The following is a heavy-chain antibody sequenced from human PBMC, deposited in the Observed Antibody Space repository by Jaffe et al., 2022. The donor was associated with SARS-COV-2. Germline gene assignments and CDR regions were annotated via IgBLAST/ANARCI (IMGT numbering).Heavy chain of an antibody. CDR3: ARALGDTMIVVASGHYYGMDV. Sequence: QVQLQQWGAGLLKPSETLSLTCAVYGGSFSGYYWSWIRQPPGKGLEWIGEINHSGSTNYNPSLKSRVTISVDTSKNQFSLKLSSVTAADTAVYYCARALGDTMIVVASGHYYGMDVWGQGTTVTVSS. V-gene: IGHV4-34*01. J-gene: IGHJ6*02. CDR1: GGSFSGYY. D-gene: IGHD3-22*01. CDR2: INHSGST.